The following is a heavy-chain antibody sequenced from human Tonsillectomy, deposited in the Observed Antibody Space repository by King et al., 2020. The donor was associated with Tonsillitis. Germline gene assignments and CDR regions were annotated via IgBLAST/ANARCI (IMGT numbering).Heavy chain of an antibody. Sequence: VQLVESGGGVVQPGRPLRLSCAASGFTFSSYAMHWVRQAPGKGLEWVAVISYDGSNKYYADSVRGRFTISRDNSKNTLYLQMNSLRGEDTAVYYCARANWNDDAIDIWGQGTMVTVSP. CDR1: GFTFSSYA. D-gene: IGHD1-20*01. V-gene: IGHV3-30*04. J-gene: IGHJ3*02. CDR3: ARANWNDDAIDI. CDR2: ISYDGSNK.